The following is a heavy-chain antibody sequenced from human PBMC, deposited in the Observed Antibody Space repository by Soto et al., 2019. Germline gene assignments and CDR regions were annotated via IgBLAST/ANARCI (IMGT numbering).Heavy chain of an antibody. CDR3: AGESLGYCSGGSCYWSDY. V-gene: IGHV4-59*01. CDR1: GGSISNYY. J-gene: IGHJ4*02. D-gene: IGHD2-15*01. CDR2: IYYSGTT. Sequence: QVQLQESGPGLVKPSETLSLTCTVSGGSISNYYWSWIRQPPGKGLEWIGYIYYSGTTIYNPSLKSRVTISADTSKNQFSLKLSSVTAADTAVYYCAGESLGYCSGGSCYWSDYWGQGTLVTVSS.